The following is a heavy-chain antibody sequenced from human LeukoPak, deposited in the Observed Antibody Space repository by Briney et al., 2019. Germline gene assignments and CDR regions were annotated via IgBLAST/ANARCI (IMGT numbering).Heavy chain of an antibody. CDR3: ARLSQTPDYYSNGGYYYLGY. CDR2: MNPNTGRT. D-gene: IGHD3-22*01. V-gene: IGHV1-8*01. Sequence: ASVKVSCKASRFTFTSYDINWVREAAGQRLEWMGWMNPNTGRTGFAQKFQGRLTMTRDASISTAYMELSSLRSDDTAVYYCARLSQTPDYYSNGGYYYLGYWGQGTPVTVSS. CDR1: RFTFTSYD. J-gene: IGHJ4*02.